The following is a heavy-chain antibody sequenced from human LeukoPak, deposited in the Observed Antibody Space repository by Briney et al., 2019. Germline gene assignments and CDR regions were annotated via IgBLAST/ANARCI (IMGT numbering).Heavy chain of an antibody. CDR3: ARLQYSGSYYDY. CDR2: IYYSGST. CDR1: GGSISSYY. D-gene: IGHD1-26*01. J-gene: IGHJ4*02. Sequence: SETLSLTCTVSGGSISSYYWSWIRQPPGKGLEWIGSIYYSGSTYYNPSLKSRVTISVDTSKNQFSLKLSSVTAADTAVYYCARLQYSGSYYDYWGQGTLVTVSS. V-gene: IGHV4-59*12.